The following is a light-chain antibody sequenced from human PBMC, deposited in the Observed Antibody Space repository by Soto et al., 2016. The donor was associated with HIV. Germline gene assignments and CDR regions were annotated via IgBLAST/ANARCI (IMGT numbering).Light chain of an antibody. J-gene: IGLJ3*02. CDR1: SLRRYY. V-gene: IGLV3-19*01. CDR2: GKN. Sequence: SSELTQDPAVSVALGQTVTITCQGDSLRRYYASWYQQKPGQAPLLVIYGKNMRPLGIPDRFSGSSSGNTASLTITGAQAEDEADYYCNSRDISGNHEFGGGTKLTVL. CDR3: NSRDISGNHE.